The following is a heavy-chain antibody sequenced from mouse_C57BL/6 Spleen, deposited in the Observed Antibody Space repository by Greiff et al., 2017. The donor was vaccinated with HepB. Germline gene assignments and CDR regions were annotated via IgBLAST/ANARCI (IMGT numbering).Heavy chain of an antibody. CDR2: INPSTGGT. CDR1: GYSFTGYY. V-gene: IGHV1-42*01. Sequence: VQLKESGPELVKPGASVKISCKASGYSFTGYYMNWVKQSPEKSLEWIGEINPSTGGTTYNQKFKAKATLTVDKSSSTAYMQLKSLTSEDSAVYYGARDYYGSSYEAMDYWGQGTSVTVSS. J-gene: IGHJ4*01. D-gene: IGHD1-1*01. CDR3: ARDYYGSSYEAMDY.